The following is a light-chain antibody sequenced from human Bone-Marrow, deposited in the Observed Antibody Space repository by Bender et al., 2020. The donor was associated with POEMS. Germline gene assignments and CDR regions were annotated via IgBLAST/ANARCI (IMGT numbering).Light chain of an antibody. CDR2: EVT. Sequence: QSAPTQPASVSGSPGQSITISCAGTNSDVGSYNLVSWYQHHPGKAPKLMIYEVTKRPSGVSNRFSGSKSGNTASLTISGLQAEDEADYYCAVWDDSLNGWVFGGGTKLTVL. J-gene: IGLJ3*02. CDR3: AVWDDSLNGWV. CDR1: NSDVGSYNL. V-gene: IGLV2-23*02.